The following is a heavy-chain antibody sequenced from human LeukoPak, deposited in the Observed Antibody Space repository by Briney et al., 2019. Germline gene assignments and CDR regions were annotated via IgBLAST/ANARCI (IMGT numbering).Heavy chain of an antibody. J-gene: IGHJ4*02. D-gene: IGHD3-10*01. CDR1: GFTVSSNY. CDR2: ISSSGSTI. CDR3: AVTPITMAPQEKLIDY. Sequence: GGSLRLSCAASGFTVSSNYMNWVRQAPGKGLEWVSYISSSGSTIYYADSVKGRFTISRDNAKNSLYLQMNSLRAEDTAVYYCAVTPITMAPQEKLIDYWGQGTLVTVSS. V-gene: IGHV3-48*03.